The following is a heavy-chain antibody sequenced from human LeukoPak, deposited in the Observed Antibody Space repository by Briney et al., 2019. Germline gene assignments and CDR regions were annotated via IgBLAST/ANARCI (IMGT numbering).Heavy chain of an antibody. CDR3: ARLIYDFWSGYHYFDY. Sequence: GESLKISCKGSGYSFTSYWIGWVRQMPGKGLEWMGIIYPGDSDTRYSPSFQGQVTISADKSISTAYLQWSSLKASDTAMYYSARLIYDFWSGYHYFDYWGQGTLVTVSS. J-gene: IGHJ4*02. CDR2: IYPGDSDT. D-gene: IGHD3-3*01. CDR1: GYSFTSYW. V-gene: IGHV5-51*01.